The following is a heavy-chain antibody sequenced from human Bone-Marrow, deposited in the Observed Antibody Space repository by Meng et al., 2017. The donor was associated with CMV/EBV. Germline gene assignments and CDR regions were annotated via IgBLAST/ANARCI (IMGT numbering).Heavy chain of an antibody. J-gene: IGHJ4*02. D-gene: IGHD2-2*01. CDR3: AREGYCSSTSCSIKY. Sequence: GESLKISCAASGFTFSSYWMHWVRQAPGKGLVWVSRINSDGSSTSYADSVKGRFTISRDNAKNSLYLQMNSLRAEDTAVYYCAREGYCSSTSCSIKYWGQGTLVTVSS. V-gene: IGHV3-74*01. CDR1: GFTFSSYW. CDR2: INSDGSST.